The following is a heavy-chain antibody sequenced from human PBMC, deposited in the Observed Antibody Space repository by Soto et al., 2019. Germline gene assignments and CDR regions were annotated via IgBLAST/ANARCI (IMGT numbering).Heavy chain of an antibody. D-gene: IGHD2-2*01. V-gene: IGHV4-34*01. CDR1: GGSFSGYY. CDR2: INHSGST. Sequence: SETLSLPCAVYGGSFSGYYWSWIRQPPGKGLEWIGEINHSGSTNYNPSLKSRVTISVDTSKNQFSLKLSSVTAADTAVYYCARDDIVVVPAAKAYYYYGMDVWGQGTTVTVSS. J-gene: IGHJ6*02. CDR3: ARDDIVVVPAAKAYYYYGMDV.